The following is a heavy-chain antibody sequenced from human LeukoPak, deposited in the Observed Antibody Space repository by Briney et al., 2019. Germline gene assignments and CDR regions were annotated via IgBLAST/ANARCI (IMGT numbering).Heavy chain of an antibody. J-gene: IGHJ5*01. CDR2: ISRDGTIT. CDR1: GVTFSGHS. CDR3: ARGWYGPDS. V-gene: IGHV3-74*01. Sequence: GGSLRLSCAASGVTFSGHSMHWVRHAPGKGLVWVSGISRDGTITNYADAVKGRFTISRDNAKNKLYLQMNSLRVEDTAVYSCARGWYGPDSCGQGTLVTVSS. D-gene: IGHD1-14*01.